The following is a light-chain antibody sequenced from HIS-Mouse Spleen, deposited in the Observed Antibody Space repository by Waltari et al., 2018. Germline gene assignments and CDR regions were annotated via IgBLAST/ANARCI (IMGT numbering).Light chain of an antibody. V-gene: IGKV1-9*01. CDR3: QQLNSYPTWT. CDR2: AAS. CDR1: QGISSY. Sequence: DIQLTQSPSFLSASVGDRVTITCRASQGISSYLAWYQQKPGKAPKHLIYAASTLQSGVPSRFSGSGSGTEFTLTISSLQPEDFATYYCQQLNSYPTWTFGQGTKVEIK. J-gene: IGKJ1*01.